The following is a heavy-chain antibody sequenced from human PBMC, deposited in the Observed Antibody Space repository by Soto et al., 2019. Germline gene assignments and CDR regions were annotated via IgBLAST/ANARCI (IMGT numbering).Heavy chain of an antibody. CDR1: GYTFTNYD. CDR3: ARGPAEYDSVWERYRYTGIDS. J-gene: IGHJ5*01. CDR2: MNPNSGNT. V-gene: IGHV1-8*01. Sequence: ASVKVSCKASGYTFTNYDINWVRQASGQGLEWMGWMNPNSGNTGYAQKFQGRVTMTRNASETTAYMELTSLTSEDTAVYYCARGPAEYDSVWERYRYTGIDSWG. D-gene: IGHD3-16*02.